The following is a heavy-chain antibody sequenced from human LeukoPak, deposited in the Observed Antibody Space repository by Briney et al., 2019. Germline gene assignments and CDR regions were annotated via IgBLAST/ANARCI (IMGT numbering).Heavy chain of an antibody. Sequence: ASETLSLTCTVSGGSISSYYWSWIRQPAGKGLEWIGRIYTSGSTNYNPSLKSRVTISVDTSKNQFSLKLSSVTAADTAVYYCARGKGYYYGSGSYKFSWFDPWGQGTLVTVSS. CDR3: ARGKGYYYGSGSYKFSWFDP. CDR2: IYTSGST. J-gene: IGHJ5*02. CDR1: GGSISSYY. V-gene: IGHV4-4*07. D-gene: IGHD3-10*01.